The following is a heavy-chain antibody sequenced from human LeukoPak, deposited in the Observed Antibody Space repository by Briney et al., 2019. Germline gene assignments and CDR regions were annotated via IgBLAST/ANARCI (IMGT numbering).Heavy chain of an antibody. D-gene: IGHD1-14*01. CDR1: GDSVTSDNFY. CDR2: VYRSGSA. V-gene: IGHV4-39*07. CDR3: ARAPHTSPTDYYFDF. J-gene: IGHJ4*02. Sequence: SETLSLTCNVSGDSVTSDNFYWAWIRQPPGKGPEWIGTVYRSGSAYHNPSLKSRLTISIDTSKNQFSLKLTSVTAADTALYFCARAPHTSPTDYYFDFWGPGTLVTVSS.